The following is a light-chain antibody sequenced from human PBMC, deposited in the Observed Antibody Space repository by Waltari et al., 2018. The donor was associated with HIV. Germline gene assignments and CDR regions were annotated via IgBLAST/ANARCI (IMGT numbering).Light chain of an antibody. J-gene: IGLJ2*01. CDR1: AGAVTSGLY. CDR3: LVFYSEAAV. V-gene: IGLV7-46*01. Sequence: QAVVTPEPSLTVSPGETVTLTPGSHAGAVTSGLYPFWFQQKPGQAPRTLIYDTTNKHSWTPARFSGSLLGGKAALTLSGAQPEDEAEYYCLVFYSEAAVFGGGTRLTVL. CDR2: DTT.